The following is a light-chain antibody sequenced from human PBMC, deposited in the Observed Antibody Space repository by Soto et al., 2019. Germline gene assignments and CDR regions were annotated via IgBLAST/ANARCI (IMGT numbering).Light chain of an antibody. CDR1: RSDVGGYNY. V-gene: IGLV2-14*01. CDR2: EVS. J-gene: IGLJ2*01. Sequence: QSALTQPASVSGSPGQSITISCTGTRSDVGGYNYVSWYQQHPGKAPKLMISEVSNRPSGVSNRFSGSKSGNTASLTISGLQAEDEADYYCSSYTSSSTLVFGGGTKLTVL. CDR3: SSYTSSSTLV.